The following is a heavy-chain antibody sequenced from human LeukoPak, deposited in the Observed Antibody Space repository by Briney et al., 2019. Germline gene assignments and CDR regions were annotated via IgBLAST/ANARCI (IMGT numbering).Heavy chain of an antibody. CDR1: GGPISSSSYY. CDR3: AREVIAAATNWFDP. CDR2: IYYSGST. D-gene: IGHD6-13*01. Sequence: SETLSLTCTVSGGPISSSSYYWGWIRQLPGKGLEWIGSIYYSGSTYYNPSLKSRVTISVDTSKNQFSLKLSSVTAADTAVYYCAREVIAAATNWFDPWGQGTLVTVSS. V-gene: IGHV4-39*07. J-gene: IGHJ5*02.